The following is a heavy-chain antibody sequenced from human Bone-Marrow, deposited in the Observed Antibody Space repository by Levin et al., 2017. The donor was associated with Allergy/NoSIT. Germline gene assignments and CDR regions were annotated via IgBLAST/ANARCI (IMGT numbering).Heavy chain of an antibody. J-gene: IGHJ6*02. Sequence: PGGSLRLSCAASGFTFSGYAMHWVRQAPGKGLEWVALISFDGSNKYYGDSVKGRFTISRDNSKNTVYLQMNSLRPDDTAVYYCARAGGLRGGYSTAGYYYAMDVWGQGTTVTVSS. D-gene: IGHD5-18*01. CDR2: ISFDGSNK. CDR1: GFTFSGYA. CDR3: ARAGGLRGGYSTAGYYYAMDV. V-gene: IGHV3-30*04.